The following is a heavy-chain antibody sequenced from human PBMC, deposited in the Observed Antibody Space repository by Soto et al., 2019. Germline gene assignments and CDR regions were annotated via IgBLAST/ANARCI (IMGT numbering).Heavy chain of an antibody. CDR2: IIPIFGTA. CDR3: ARYLRWQHQNWFDP. J-gene: IGHJ5*02. CDR1: GGTFSSYA. D-gene: IGHD2-15*01. V-gene: IGHV1-69*13. Sequence: SVKVSCKASGGTFSSYATSWVRQAPGQGLEWMGGIIPIFGTANYAQKFQGRVTITADESTSTAYMELSSLRSEDTAVYYCARYLRWQHQNWFDPWGQGTLVTVSS.